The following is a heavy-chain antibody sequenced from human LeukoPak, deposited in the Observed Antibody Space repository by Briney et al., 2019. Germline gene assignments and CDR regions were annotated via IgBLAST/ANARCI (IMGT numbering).Heavy chain of an antibody. Sequence: ASVKVSCKTSGNTLHTPAITWVRQAPGEGLEWMGWSSLANGNTNYAQKLQGRVTMTIDTSTSTAYMELRSLRSDDTAIYYCTTGEAGFSRYEYWGQGTVVTDSS. CDR1: GNTLHTPA. D-gene: IGHD6-19*01. V-gene: IGHV1-18*01. J-gene: IGHJ4*02. CDR2: SSLANGNT. CDR3: TTGEAGFSRYEY.